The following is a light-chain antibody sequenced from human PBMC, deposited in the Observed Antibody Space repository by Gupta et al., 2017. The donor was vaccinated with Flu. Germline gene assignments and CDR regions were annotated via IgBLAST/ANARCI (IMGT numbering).Light chain of an antibody. Sequence: QSALTQPASVSGSPGKSIPISCTGTSSDVGSYNFVSWYQQHPGKAPKLMIYEGSKRPSGVSNRFSGSKSGNTASLTISGLQAEDEADYYCCSYAGSSTWVFGGGTKLTVL. J-gene: IGLJ3*02. CDR2: EGS. V-gene: IGLV2-23*01. CDR1: SSDVGSYNF. CDR3: CSYAGSSTWV.